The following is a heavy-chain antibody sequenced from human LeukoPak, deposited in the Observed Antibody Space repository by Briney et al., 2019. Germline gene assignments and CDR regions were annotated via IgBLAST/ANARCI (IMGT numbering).Heavy chain of an antibody. CDR2: FSWNSGSI. CDR3: AKGTGKYWTYFDN. V-gene: IGHV3-9*01. D-gene: IGHD1-1*01. CDR1: GFTFDDYA. J-gene: IGHJ4*02. Sequence: GGSLRLSCTASGFTFDDYATHWVRHAPGKGLEWVSGFSWNSGSIDYAGSVRGRFTISRDNANNSLFLHMSSLSAEDTALYYCAKGTGKYWTYFDNWGQGTLVTVSS.